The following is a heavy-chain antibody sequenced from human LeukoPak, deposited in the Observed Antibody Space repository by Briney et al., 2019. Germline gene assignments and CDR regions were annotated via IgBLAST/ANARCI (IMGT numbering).Heavy chain of an antibody. CDR1: GGSISSGSYY. CDR3: ASGLAVAGKVGFDY. V-gene: IGHV4-61*02. CDR2: IYTSGST. Sequence: SETLSLTCTVSGGSISSGSYYWSWIRQPAGKGLEWIGRIYTSGSTNYNPSLKSRVTISVDTSKNQFSLKLSSVTAADTAVYYCASGLAVAGKVGFDYWGQGTPVTVSS. J-gene: IGHJ4*02. D-gene: IGHD6-19*01.